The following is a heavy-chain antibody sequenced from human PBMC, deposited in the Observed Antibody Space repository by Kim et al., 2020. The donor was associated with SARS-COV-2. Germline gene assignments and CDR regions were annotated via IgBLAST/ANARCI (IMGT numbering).Heavy chain of an antibody. CDR3: SRGPRAVTSSHFGY. J-gene: IGHJ4*02. Sequence: GGSLRLSCAGSGFTFSSYAMHWVRQAPGKGLEWVAVISYDGSKNYYADSVKGRFTISRDNSKNTLYPQMNSLTAEDTAVYYCSRGPRAVTSSHFGYWGQG. CDR2: ISYDGSKN. D-gene: IGHD4-17*01. CDR1: GFTFSSYA. V-gene: IGHV3-30-3*01.